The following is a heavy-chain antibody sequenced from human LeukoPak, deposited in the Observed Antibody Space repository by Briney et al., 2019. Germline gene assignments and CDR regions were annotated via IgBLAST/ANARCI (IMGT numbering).Heavy chain of an antibody. D-gene: IGHD2-15*01. CDR3: ARGSVLGYCSGGSCYTILPFDY. CDR1: GGSFSGYY. CDR2: INHSGST. V-gene: IGHV4-34*01. J-gene: IGHJ4*02. Sequence: SETLSLTCAVYGGSFSGYYWSWIRQPPGKGLEWIGEINHSGSTNYNPSLKSRVTISVDTSKNQFSLKLSSVTAADTAMDYCARGSVLGYCSGGSCYTILPFDYWGQGTLVTVSS.